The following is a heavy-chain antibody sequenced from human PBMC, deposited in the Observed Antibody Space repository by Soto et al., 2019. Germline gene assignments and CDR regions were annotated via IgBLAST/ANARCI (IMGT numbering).Heavy chain of an antibody. V-gene: IGHV1-69*02. D-gene: IGHD6-13*01. Sequence: SVKVSCKASGGTFSSYTISWVRQAPGQGLEWMGRIIPILGIANYAQKFQGRVTITADKSTSTAYMELSSLRSEDTAVYYCARVPVRYSSSWYLDYWGQGTLVTVSS. CDR3: ARVPVRYSSSWYLDY. J-gene: IGHJ4*02. CDR2: IIPILGIA. CDR1: GGTFSSYT.